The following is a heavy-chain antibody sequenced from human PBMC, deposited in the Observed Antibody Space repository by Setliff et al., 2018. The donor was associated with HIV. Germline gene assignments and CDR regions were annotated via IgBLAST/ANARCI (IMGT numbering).Heavy chain of an antibody. Sequence: PGGSLRLSCAASGFNVNNKYMSWVRQAPGKGLQWVAVIAHDGGTQYYADSVLGRFTISRDNSKNTLDLQMNSLRVDDTAIYYCARGHRTSDAFDVWGQGTMVTVSS. D-gene: IGHD2-2*01. CDR2: IAHDGGTQ. V-gene: IGHV3-30*03. CDR1: GFNVNNKY. CDR3: ARGHRTSDAFDV. J-gene: IGHJ3*01.